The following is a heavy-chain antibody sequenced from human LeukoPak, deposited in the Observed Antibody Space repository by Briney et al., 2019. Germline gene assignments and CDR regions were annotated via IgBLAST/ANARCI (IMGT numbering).Heavy chain of an antibody. CDR3: ARLPQYCSSTSCSLYYFDY. D-gene: IGHD2-2*01. J-gene: IGHJ4*02. Sequence: SETLSLTCAVSGYSISSGYYWGWIRQPPGKGLEWIGSIYHSGSTHYNPSLKSRVTISVDTSKNQFSLKLSSVTAADTAVYYCARLPQYCSSTSCSLYYFDYWGQGTLVTVSS. CDR1: GYSISSGYY. V-gene: IGHV4-38-2*01. CDR2: IYHSGST.